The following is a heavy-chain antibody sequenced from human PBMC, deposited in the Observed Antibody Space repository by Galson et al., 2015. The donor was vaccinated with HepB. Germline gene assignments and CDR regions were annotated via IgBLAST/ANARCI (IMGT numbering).Heavy chain of an antibody. J-gene: IGHJ4*02. CDR2: IYYSGST. CDR3: ARFYDADFDY. Sequence: QVQLQESGPGLVKPSETLSLTCTVSGGSISSYYWSWIRQPPGKGLEWIGYIYYSGSTNYNPSLKSRVTISVDTSKNQFSLKLSSVTAADTAVYYCARFYDADFDYWGQGTLVTVSS. CDR1: GGSISSYY. D-gene: IGHD3-3*01. V-gene: IGHV4-59*01.